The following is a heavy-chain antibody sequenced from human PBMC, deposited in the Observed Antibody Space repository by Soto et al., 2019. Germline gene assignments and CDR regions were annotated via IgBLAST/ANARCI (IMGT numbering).Heavy chain of an antibody. CDR3: AKGWLRGYYYYYGMEV. J-gene: IGHJ6*02. CDR2: ISGSGGST. D-gene: IGHD5-12*01. CDR1: GFTFSSYA. V-gene: IGHV3-23*01. Sequence: EVQLLESGGGLVQPGGSLRLSCAASGFTFSSYAMSWVRQAPGKGLDWVSAISGSGGSTYYADSVKGRFTISRDNSKNTLFLQMNSLRAEDTAVYYCAKGWLRGYYYYYGMEVWGQGTTVTVSS.